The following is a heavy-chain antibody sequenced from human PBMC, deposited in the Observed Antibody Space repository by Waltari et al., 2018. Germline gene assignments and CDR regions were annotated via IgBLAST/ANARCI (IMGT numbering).Heavy chain of an antibody. CDR1: GGSISSSSYY. D-gene: IGHD3-10*01. CDR3: AREGVLTMVRGVTNDAFDI. CDR2: IYYSGST. V-gene: IGHV4-39*07. Sequence: QLQLQESGPGLVKPSETLSLTCTVPGGSISSSSYYWGWIRQPPGKGLEWIGSIYYSGSTYYNPSLKSRVTISVDTSKNQFSLKLSSVTAADTAVYYCAREGVLTMVRGVTNDAFDIWGQGTMVTVSS. J-gene: IGHJ3*02.